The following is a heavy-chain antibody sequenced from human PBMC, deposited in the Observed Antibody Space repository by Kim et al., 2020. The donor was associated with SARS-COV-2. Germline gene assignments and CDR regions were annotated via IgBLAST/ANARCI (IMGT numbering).Heavy chain of an antibody. CDR3: ARAWAIVVVPALDY. V-gene: IGHV3-9*01. Sequence: ADSEKGRFTSSRDNAKNSLYLQMNSLRAEDTALYYCARAWAIVVVPALDYWGQGTLVTVSS. J-gene: IGHJ4*02. D-gene: IGHD2-2*01.